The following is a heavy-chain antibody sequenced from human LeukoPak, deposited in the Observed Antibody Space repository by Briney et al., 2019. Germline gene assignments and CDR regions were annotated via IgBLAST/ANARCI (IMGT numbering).Heavy chain of an antibody. Sequence: SSETLSLTCTVSGGSMSPYHWGWIRQPPGKGLEWTGYIYYSGSTNYNPPLKSRVTISVDTSKNQFSLKLSSVTAADTAIYYCARAVSGRFDYWGQGTLVTVSS. CDR2: IYYSGST. CDR1: GGSMSPYH. J-gene: IGHJ4*02. CDR3: ARAVSGRFDY. V-gene: IGHV4-59*08. D-gene: IGHD6-19*01.